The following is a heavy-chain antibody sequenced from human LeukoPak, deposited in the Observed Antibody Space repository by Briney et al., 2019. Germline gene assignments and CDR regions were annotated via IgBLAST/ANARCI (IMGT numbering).Heavy chain of an antibody. CDR3: ARLLPLDTALVITGGESFDY. CDR1: GGSISSSSYY. D-gene: IGHD5-18*01. CDR2: IYYSGST. V-gene: IGHV4-39*01. Sequence: SETLSLTCSVSGGSISSSSYYWGWIRQPPGKGLEWIGSIYYSGSTFYNPSLKSRVTISVDTSKNQFSLKLTSVTAADTAVYYCARLLPLDTALVITGGESFDYWGQGTLVTVSS. J-gene: IGHJ4*02.